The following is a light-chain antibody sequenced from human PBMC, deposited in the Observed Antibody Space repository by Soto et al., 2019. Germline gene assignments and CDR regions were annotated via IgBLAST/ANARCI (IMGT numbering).Light chain of an antibody. V-gene: IGKV3-15*01. CDR3: QQYYDWPTIT. CDR2: GAS. CDR1: ESVRSN. Sequence: EIVLTQSPATLSVPPGDRATLSCRASESVRSNLAWYQQKPGQAPRLLIYGASIRAADIPARFSGSGSGTEFTLTISTLQSEDFAGYYCQQYYDWPTITFGQGTRLE. J-gene: IGKJ5*01.